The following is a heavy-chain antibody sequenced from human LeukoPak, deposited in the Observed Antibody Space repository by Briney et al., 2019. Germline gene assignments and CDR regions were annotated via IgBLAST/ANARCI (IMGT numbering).Heavy chain of an antibody. CDR1: GGSISSSSYY. Sequence: SETLSLTCTVSGGSISSSSYYWGWIRQPPGKGLEWIGSIYYSGSTYYNPSLKSRVTISVDTSKNQFSLKLSSVTAADTAVYYCARHNSRDSGYYYAFFDYWGQGTLVTVSS. V-gene: IGHV4-39*01. CDR2: IYYSGST. D-gene: IGHD3-22*01. CDR3: ARHNSRDSGYYYAFFDY. J-gene: IGHJ4*02.